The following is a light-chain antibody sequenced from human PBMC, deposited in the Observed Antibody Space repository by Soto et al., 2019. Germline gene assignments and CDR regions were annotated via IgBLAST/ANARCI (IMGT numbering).Light chain of an antibody. Sequence: QSVLTQPPSVSGAPGQRVTISCTGSSSNIGPGYDVHWYQQLPGTAPKRLISGNSNRPSGVPDRFSGSKSGTSASLAITGLQAEDVADYYCQSYDSRLSGWVFGGGTKLTVL. CDR1: SSNIGPGYD. J-gene: IGLJ3*02. CDR3: QSYDSRLSGWV. V-gene: IGLV1-40*01. CDR2: GNS.